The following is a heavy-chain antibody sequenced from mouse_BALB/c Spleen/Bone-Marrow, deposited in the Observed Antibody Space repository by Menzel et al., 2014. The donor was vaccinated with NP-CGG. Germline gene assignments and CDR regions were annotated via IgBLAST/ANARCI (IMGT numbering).Heavy chain of an antibody. V-gene: IGHV1-61*01. CDR1: GYTFTGYW. Sequence: QVQLQQSGAELVRPGASVKLSCKASGYTFTGYWMNWVKQRPGQGLEWIGMIDPSDSETRYNEMFKDKATLTVDKSSSTVYMQFSGLTSEDSAVYYCVRKYGKGGDYWGQGTTLTVSS. J-gene: IGHJ2*01. CDR2: IDPSDSET. D-gene: IGHD2-10*02. CDR3: VRKYGKGGDY.